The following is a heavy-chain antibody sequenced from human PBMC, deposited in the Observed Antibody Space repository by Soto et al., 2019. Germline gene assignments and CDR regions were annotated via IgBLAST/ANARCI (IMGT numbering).Heavy chain of an antibody. V-gene: IGHV3-48*02. D-gene: IGHD3-3*01. CDR1: GFTFSSYS. CDR2: ISSSSSTI. J-gene: IGHJ6*02. Sequence: GGSLRLSCAASGFTFSSYSMNWVRQAPGKGLEWVSYISSSSSTIYYADSVKGRFTISRDNAKNSLYLQMNSLRDEDTAVYYCARDVRMHGPDLEWLLDYYGMDVWGQGTTVTVSS. CDR3: ARDVRMHGPDLEWLLDYYGMDV.